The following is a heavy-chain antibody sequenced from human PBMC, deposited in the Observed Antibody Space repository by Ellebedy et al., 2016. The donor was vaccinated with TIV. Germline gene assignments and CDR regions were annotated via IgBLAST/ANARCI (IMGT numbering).Heavy chain of an antibody. CDR2: INHAGTT. D-gene: IGHD3-3*01. CDR3: ARGVRRIFGVVTQYSYYYMDV. J-gene: IGHJ6*03. CDR1: GGSFSGYY. V-gene: IGHV4-34*01. Sequence: GSLRLSXAVYGGSFSGYYWTWIRQPPGKGLEWIGEINHAGTTNYNPSLKSRVTISVDTSKNQFSLRLTSVTAADTAVYFCARGVRRIFGVVTQYSYYYMDVWGKGTMVTVSS.